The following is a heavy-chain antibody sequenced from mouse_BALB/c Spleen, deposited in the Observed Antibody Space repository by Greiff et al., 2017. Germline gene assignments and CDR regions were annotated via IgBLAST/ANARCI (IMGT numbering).Heavy chain of an antibody. CDR2: ISSGGGST. CDR1: GFAFSSYD. Sequence: EVQVVESGGGLVKPGGSLKLSCAASGFAFSSYDMSWVRQTPEKRLEWVAYISSGGGSTYYPDTVKGRFTISRDNAKNTLYLQMSSLKSEDTAMYCCARHGDDGYGFAYWGQGTLVTVSA. CDR3: ARHGDDGYGFAY. J-gene: IGHJ3*01. V-gene: IGHV5-12-1*01. D-gene: IGHD2-2*01.